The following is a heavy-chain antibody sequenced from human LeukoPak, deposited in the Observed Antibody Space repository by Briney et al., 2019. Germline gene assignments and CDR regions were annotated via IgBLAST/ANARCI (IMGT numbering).Heavy chain of an antibody. V-gene: IGHV4-34*01. CDR3: ARGRLGGGHYYGMDV. CDR1: GGSFSGYY. J-gene: IGHJ6*02. Sequence: SETLSLTCAVYGGSFSGYYWSWIRQPPGKGLEWIGEINHSGSTNYNPSLKSRVTISVDTSKNQFSLKLSSVTAADTAVYYCARGRLGGGHYYGMDVRGQGTTVTVSS. D-gene: IGHD3-16*01. CDR2: INHSGST.